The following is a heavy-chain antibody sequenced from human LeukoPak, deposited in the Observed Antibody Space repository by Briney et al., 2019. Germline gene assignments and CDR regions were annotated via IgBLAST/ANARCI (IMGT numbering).Heavy chain of an antibody. CDR2: ISGSGGST. CDR1: GFTFSSYA. Sequence: TGESLRLSCAASGFTFSSYAMSWVRQAPGKGLEWVSAISGSGGSTYYADSVKGRFTISRDNSKSTLYLQMNSLRAEDTAVYYCAKVGIGYCSGGSCYFFDYRGQGTLVTVSS. V-gene: IGHV3-23*01. CDR3: AKVGIGYCSGGSCYFFDY. D-gene: IGHD2-15*01. J-gene: IGHJ4*02.